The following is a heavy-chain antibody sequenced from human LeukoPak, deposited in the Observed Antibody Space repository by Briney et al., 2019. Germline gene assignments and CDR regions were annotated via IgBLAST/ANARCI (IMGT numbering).Heavy chain of an antibody. CDR2: ISYDGSNK. CDR1: GFTFSSYA. D-gene: IGHD1-1*01. J-gene: IGHJ3*02. Sequence: PGGSLRLSCAASGFTFSSYAMHWVRQAPGKGLEWVAVISYDGSNKYYADSVKGRFTISRDNSKNTLYLQMNSLRAEDTAVYYCARGPYNWKERRGDAFDIWGQGTMVTVSS. V-gene: IGHV3-30*04. CDR3: ARGPYNWKERRGDAFDI.